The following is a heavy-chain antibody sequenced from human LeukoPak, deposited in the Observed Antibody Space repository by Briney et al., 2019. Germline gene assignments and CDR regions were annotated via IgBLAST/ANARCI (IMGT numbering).Heavy chain of an antibody. D-gene: IGHD2-15*01. CDR2: IYYSGST. Sequence: SETLSLTCAVYGGSFSGYYWSWIRQPPGKGLEWIGYIYYSGSTNYNPSLKSGVTISVDTSKNQFSLKLSSVTAADTAVYYCARSVEGYCSGGSCYSYYYYMDVWGKGTTVTVSS. CDR1: GGSFSGYY. J-gene: IGHJ6*03. V-gene: IGHV4-59*01. CDR3: ARSVEGYCSGGSCYSYYYYMDV.